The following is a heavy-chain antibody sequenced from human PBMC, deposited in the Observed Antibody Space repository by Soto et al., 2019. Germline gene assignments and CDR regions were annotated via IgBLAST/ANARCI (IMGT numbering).Heavy chain of an antibody. D-gene: IGHD3-22*01. CDR3: ARGLYYYDSSGYYSP. Sequence: EVQLVESGGGLVKPGGSLRLSCAASGFTFSSYSMNWVRQAPGKGLEWVSSISSSSSYIYYADSVKGRFTISRDNAKNXLXXXMNXXRXEDTAVYYCARGLYYYDSSGYYSPWGQGTLVTVSS. CDR2: ISSSSSYI. CDR1: GFTFSSYS. J-gene: IGHJ5*02. V-gene: IGHV3-21*01.